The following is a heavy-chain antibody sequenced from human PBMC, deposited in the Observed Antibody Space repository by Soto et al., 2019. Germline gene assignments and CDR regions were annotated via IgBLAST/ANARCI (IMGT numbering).Heavy chain of an antibody. D-gene: IGHD3-10*01. V-gene: IGHV1-69*01. Sequence: QVQLVQSGAEVKKPGSSVKVSCKASGGTFGSYAISWVRQAPGQGLEWMGGIIPIFGTANYAQKFQGRVTITADESTSTAYMELSSLRSEDTAVYYCARIPYGSGSNNRPAYWFDPWGQGTLVTVSS. CDR3: ARIPYGSGSNNRPAYWFDP. J-gene: IGHJ5*02. CDR1: GGTFGSYA. CDR2: IIPIFGTA.